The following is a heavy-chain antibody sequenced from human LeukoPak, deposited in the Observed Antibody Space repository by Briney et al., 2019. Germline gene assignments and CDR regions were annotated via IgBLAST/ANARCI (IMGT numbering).Heavy chain of an antibody. D-gene: IGHD3-10*01. CDR1: GYTFTSYD. J-gene: IGHJ6*03. Sequence: GASVKVSCKASGYTFTSYDINWVRQATGQGLEWMGWMNPNSGNTGYAQKFQGRVTMTRNTSISTAYMELSSLRSEDTAVYYCARGGITMVRGVIILHYYYYYYMDVWGKGTTVTISS. V-gene: IGHV1-8*01. CDR2: MNPNSGNT. CDR3: ARGGITMVRGVIILHYYYYYYMDV.